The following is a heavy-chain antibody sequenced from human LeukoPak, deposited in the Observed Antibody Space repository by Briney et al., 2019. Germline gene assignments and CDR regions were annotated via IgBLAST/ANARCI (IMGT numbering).Heavy chain of an antibody. CDR3: ARVINSGWLGELSD. CDR2: INSDGSST. J-gene: IGHJ4*02. D-gene: IGHD6-19*01. Sequence: GGSLRLSCAASGFTFSTYWMHWVRQAPGEGLVWVSRINSDGSSTTYADSVKGRFTISRDNAKNTLYLQMNSLRAEDTAVYYCARVINSGWLGELSDWGQGTLVTVSS. CDR1: GFTFSTYW. V-gene: IGHV3-74*01.